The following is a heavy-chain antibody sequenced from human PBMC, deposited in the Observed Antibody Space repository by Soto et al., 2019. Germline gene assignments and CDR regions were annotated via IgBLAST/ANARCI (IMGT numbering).Heavy chain of an antibody. V-gene: IGHV3-48*02. CDR3: ARIKLVDFFFINVDVYDMDV. D-gene: IGHD2-15*01. Sequence: GGSLRLPCAASGFTLINYAVNWVRQAPGKGLEWVSYISSDSRYIYHGDSVKGRFTISRDNARNSVYLQMNSLRDEDTAVYYCARIKLVDFFFINVDVYDMDVWGQGTPVTVSS. J-gene: IGHJ6*02. CDR1: GFTLINYA. CDR2: ISSDSRYI.